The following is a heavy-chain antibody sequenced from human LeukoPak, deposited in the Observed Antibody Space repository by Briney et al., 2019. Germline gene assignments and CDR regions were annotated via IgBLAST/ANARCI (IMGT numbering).Heavy chain of an antibody. Sequence: PSETLSLTCTVSGYSISSGYYWGWIRQPPGKGLEWIGSIYHSGSTYYNPSLKSRVTISVDTSKNQFSLKLSSVTAADTAMYHCARDETYSSDWQSNHYYYYMDVWGIGTTVTVSS. D-gene: IGHD6-19*01. V-gene: IGHV4-38-2*02. CDR2: IYHSGST. J-gene: IGHJ6*03. CDR1: GYSISSGYY. CDR3: ARDETYSSDWQSNHYYYYMDV.